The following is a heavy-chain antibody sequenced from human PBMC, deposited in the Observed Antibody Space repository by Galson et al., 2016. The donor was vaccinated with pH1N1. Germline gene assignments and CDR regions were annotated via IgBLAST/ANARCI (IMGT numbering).Heavy chain of an antibody. D-gene: IGHD4-17*01. CDR3: ARLDYGDYSGYFDY. V-gene: IGHV2-70*01. CDR1: GFSLSTSGMC. CDR2: IGWDDDK. Sequence: PALVKPTQTLTLTCTFSGFSLSTSGMCVTWIRQPPGKALEWLALIGWDDDKSYSTSLKTRLTNSKDTSKNQVVLTMTNMDPVDTATYYCARLDYGDYSGYFDYWGQGLLVTVSS. J-gene: IGHJ4*02.